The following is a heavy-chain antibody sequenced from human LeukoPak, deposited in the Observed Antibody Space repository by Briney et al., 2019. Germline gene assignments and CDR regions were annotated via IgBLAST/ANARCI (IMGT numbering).Heavy chain of an antibody. CDR3: ARGARKYSSRSQYFQH. V-gene: IGHV4-31*03. CDR1: GGSISSGGYY. J-gene: IGHJ1*01. CDR2: IYYSGST. D-gene: IGHD6-13*01. Sequence: SQNLSLTCTVSGGSISSGGYYWSWIRQHPGKGLEWIGYIYYSGSTYYNPSLKSRVTISVDTSKNQFSLKLSSVTAADTAVYYCARGARKYSSRSQYFQHWGQGTLVTVSS.